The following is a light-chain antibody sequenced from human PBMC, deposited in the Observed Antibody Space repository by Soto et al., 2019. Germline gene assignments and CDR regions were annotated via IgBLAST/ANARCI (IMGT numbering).Light chain of an antibody. Sequence: QSGLTLPASVCGSPGQSITISCTRTSRDVGSYNLVSWYQKHPDKAPKLLIYEGSKRPSGVSSRFSGSKSGNTASLTISGLQTEDEADYYCCSYGAGSTFVFGTGTKVTVL. CDR1: SRDVGSYNL. J-gene: IGLJ1*01. V-gene: IGLV2-23*03. CDR2: EGS. CDR3: CSYGAGSTFV.